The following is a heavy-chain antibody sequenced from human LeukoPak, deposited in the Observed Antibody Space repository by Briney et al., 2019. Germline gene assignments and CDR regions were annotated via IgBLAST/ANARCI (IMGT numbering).Heavy chain of an antibody. CDR2: ISSSSSYI. Sequence: GGSLRLSCAASGFTFSSYGMNWVRQAPGKGLEWVSSISSSSSYIYYADSVKGRFTISRDNAKNSLYLQMNSLRAEDTAVYYCARDRGWKTHWYFDLWGRGTLVTVSS. D-gene: IGHD1-1*01. J-gene: IGHJ2*01. V-gene: IGHV3-21*01. CDR3: ARDRGWKTHWYFDL. CDR1: GFTFSSYG.